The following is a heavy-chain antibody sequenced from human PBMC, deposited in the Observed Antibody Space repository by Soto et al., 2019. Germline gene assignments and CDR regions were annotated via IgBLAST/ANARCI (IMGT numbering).Heavy chain of an antibody. CDR3: ARRKSGYYYYSPIDY. CDR1: GFTFSSYA. CDR2: ISYDGSNK. V-gene: IGHV3-30-3*01. Sequence: QVQLVESGGGVVQPGRSLRLSCAASGFTFSSYAMHWVRQAPGKGLEWVAVISYDGSNKYYADSVKGRFTISRDNSKNTQYLQMNRLRAEDTAVYYCARRKSGYYYYSPIDYWGQGTLVTVSS. D-gene: IGHD3-22*01. J-gene: IGHJ4*02.